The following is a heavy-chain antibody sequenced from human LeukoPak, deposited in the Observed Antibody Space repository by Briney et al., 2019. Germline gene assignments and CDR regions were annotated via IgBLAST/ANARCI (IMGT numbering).Heavy chain of an antibody. CDR1: GYTFTGYY. V-gene: IGHV1-2*02. J-gene: IGHJ4*02. D-gene: IGHD2-2*01. CDR3: AREVDCSSPGRQLDY. CDR2: INPNSGGT. Sequence: ASVKVSCKASGYTFTGYYMHWVRQAPGQGLEWMAWINPNSGGTNYAQKFQGRVTMTRDTSITTAYLELSSLRSDDTAVYYCAREVDCSSPGRQLDYWGQGTLVTVSS.